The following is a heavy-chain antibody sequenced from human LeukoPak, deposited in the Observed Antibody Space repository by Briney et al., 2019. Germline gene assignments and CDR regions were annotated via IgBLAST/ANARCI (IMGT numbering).Heavy chain of an antibody. V-gene: IGHV3-23*01. CDR1: GFTFSSYV. CDR3: ASEAAAGPMDV. D-gene: IGHD6-13*01. CDR2: ISGGGST. Sequence: PGGSLRLSCAASGFTFSSYVMNWVRQAPGKGLEWVSTISGGGSTYYADSIKGRFTISRDNSKNTLYLQMNSLRAEDTAVYYCASEAAAGPMDVRGQGTTVTVSS. J-gene: IGHJ6*02.